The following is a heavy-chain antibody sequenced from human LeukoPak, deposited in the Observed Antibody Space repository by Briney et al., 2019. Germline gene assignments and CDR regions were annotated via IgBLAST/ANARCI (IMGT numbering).Heavy chain of an antibody. V-gene: IGHV4-39*01. CDR1: GGSISSSSYY. Sequence: NPSETLSLTCTVPGGSISSSSYYWGWIRQPPGKGLEWIGSIYYSGSTYYNPSLKSRVTISVDTSKNQFSLKLSSVTAADTAVYYCARGIEVVHLLNWFDPWGQGTLVTVSS. D-gene: IGHD3-22*01. CDR3: ARGIEVVHLLNWFDP. CDR2: IYYSGST. J-gene: IGHJ5*02.